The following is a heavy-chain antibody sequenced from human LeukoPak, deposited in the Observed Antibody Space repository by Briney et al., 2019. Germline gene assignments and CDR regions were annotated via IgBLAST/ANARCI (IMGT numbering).Heavy chain of an antibody. V-gene: IGHV4-59*01. CDR2: IYYSGST. Sequence: ASETLSLTCTVSGGSISSYYWSWIRQPPGKGLEWIGYIYYSGSTNYNPSLKSRVTISVDTSKNQFSLKLSFVTAADTAVYYCARDRAAAGFVDYWGQGTLVTVSS. D-gene: IGHD6-13*01. CDR3: ARDRAAAGFVDY. CDR1: GGSISSYY. J-gene: IGHJ4*02.